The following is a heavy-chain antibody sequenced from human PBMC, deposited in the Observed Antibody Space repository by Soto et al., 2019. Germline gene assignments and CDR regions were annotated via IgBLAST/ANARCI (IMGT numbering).Heavy chain of an antibody. J-gene: IGHJ1*01. CDR1: GFTFSSYA. CDR3: AKDGYSSGREYFQH. Sequence: PGESLRLSCAASGFTFSSYAMSWVRQAPGKGLEWVSAISGSGGSTYYADSVKGRFTISRDNSKNTLYLQMNSLRAEDTAVYYCAKDGYSSGREYFQHWGQGTLVTVSS. D-gene: IGHD6-19*01. V-gene: IGHV3-23*01. CDR2: ISGSGGST.